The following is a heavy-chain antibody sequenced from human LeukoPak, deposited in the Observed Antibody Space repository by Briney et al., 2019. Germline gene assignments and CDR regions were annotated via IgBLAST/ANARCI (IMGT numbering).Heavy chain of an antibody. V-gene: IGHV4-4*07. CDR1: GGSISSYY. Sequence: PSETLSLTCTVSGGSISSYYWSWIRQPAGKGLERIGRIYTSGSTNYNPSLKSRVTMSVDTSKNQFSLKLSSVTAADTAAYYCARDKKVRGYDGMDVWGQGTTVTVSS. CDR3: ARDKKVRGYDGMDV. CDR2: IYTSGST. D-gene: IGHD3-10*01. J-gene: IGHJ6*02.